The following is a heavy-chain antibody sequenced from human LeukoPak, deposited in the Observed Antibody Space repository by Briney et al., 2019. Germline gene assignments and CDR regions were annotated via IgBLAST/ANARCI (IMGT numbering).Heavy chain of an antibody. D-gene: IGHD4-17*01. V-gene: IGHV4-34*01. Sequence: PSETLSLTCAVYGGSFSGYYWSWIRQPPGKGLEWIGEINHSGSTNYNPSLKSRVTISVDTSKNQFSLKLSSVTAADTAVYYCARDNRIGSTVTTTYYYYYGMDVWGQGTTVTVSS. CDR2: INHSGST. CDR3: ARDNRIGSTVTTTYYYYYGMDV. J-gene: IGHJ6*02. CDR1: GGSFSGYY.